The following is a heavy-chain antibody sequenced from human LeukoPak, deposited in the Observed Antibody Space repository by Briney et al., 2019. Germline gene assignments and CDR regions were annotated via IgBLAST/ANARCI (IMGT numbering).Heavy chain of an antibody. CDR2: IWNDGSNN. Sequence: PGGSLRLPCAASGFTFSSFGMHWVRQAPGKGLESVAVIWNDGSNNYYADSVKGRFTISGDNAKNTLYLQMNSLRPEDTAVYYCASSMAYNCLDYWGQGTLVTVSS. CDR1: GFTFSSFG. D-gene: IGHD5-24*01. V-gene: IGHV3-33*01. CDR3: ASSMAYNCLDY. J-gene: IGHJ4*02.